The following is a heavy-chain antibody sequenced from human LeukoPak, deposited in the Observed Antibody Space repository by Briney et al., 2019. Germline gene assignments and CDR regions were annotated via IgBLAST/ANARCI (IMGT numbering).Heavy chain of an antibody. J-gene: IGHJ6*03. CDR2: IYYSGST. Sequence: SETLSLTCTVSGGSISSYYWSWIRQPPGKGLEWIAYIYYSGSTNYNPSLKSRVTISADTSKNQFSLKLSSVTAADTAVYYCARVPRSYYYYYYMDVWGKGTTVTVSS. CDR3: ARVPRSYYYYYYMDV. CDR1: GGSISSYY. V-gene: IGHV4-59*01.